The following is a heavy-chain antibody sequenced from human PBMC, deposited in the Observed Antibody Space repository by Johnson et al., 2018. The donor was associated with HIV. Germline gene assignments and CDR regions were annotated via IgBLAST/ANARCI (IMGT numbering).Heavy chain of an antibody. D-gene: IGHD3-22*01. CDR2: ISGSGGST. V-gene: IGHV3-23*04. CDR3: AAGLRYDSSGYYPVGAFDI. Sequence: VQLVESGGGLVQPGGSLRLSCAASGFTFSSYAMSWVRQAPGKGLEWVSAISGSGGSTYYADSVKGRFTISRDNSKNTLYLQMNRLRAEDTAVYYCAAGLRYDSSGYYPVGAFDIWGQGTMVTVSS. J-gene: IGHJ3*02. CDR1: GFTFSSYA.